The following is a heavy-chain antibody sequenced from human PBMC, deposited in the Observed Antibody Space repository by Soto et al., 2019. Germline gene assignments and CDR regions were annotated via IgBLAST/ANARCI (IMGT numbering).Heavy chain of an antibody. Sequence: PGGSLRLSCAASGFTFSSYAMSWVRQAPGKGLEWVASISASDGSTRYADSVKGRFIVSRDNSKNTLSLQMNSLRVEDTALFYCARDLAAGDLWGQGTLVTVSS. CDR3: ARDLAAGDL. CDR1: GFTFSSYA. V-gene: IGHV3-23*01. CDR2: ISASDGST. D-gene: IGHD6-13*01. J-gene: IGHJ5*02.